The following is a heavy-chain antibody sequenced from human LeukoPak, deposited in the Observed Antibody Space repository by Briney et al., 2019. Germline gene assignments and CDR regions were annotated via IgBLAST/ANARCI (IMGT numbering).Heavy chain of an antibody. CDR1: GFTFTTYS. J-gene: IGHJ4*02. CDR2: LSSGHE. Sequence: GGSLRLSCAASGFTFTTYSMNWVRQAPGKGLEWVAYLSSGHELYADSVKGRFTISRDNSKNTLYMQMNSLRDEDTAVYYCVRGGDSSTNWAKVFDYWAQGTLVTVSS. D-gene: IGHD6-13*01. V-gene: IGHV3-48*02. CDR3: VRGGDSSTNWAKVFDY.